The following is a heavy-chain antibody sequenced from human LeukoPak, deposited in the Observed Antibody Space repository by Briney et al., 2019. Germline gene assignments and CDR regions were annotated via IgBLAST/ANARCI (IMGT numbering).Heavy chain of an antibody. V-gene: IGHV1-18*01. J-gene: IGHJ4*02. CDR2: ISAYNGNT. CDR1: GYTFTSYG. CDR3: ARVGYYDILTGYYKSYFDY. Sequence: GASVKVSCKASGYTFTSYGISWVRQAPGQGLEWMGWISAYNGNTNYAQKLQGRVTMTTDTSTSTAYMELRSLRSDDTAVYYCARVGYYDILTGYYKSYFDYWGQGTLVTVSS. D-gene: IGHD3-9*01.